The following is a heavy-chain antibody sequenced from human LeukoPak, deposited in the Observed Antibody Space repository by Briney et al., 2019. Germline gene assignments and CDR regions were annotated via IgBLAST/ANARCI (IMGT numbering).Heavy chain of an antibody. D-gene: IGHD1-20*01. CDR2: ISGRGVST. J-gene: IGHJ4*02. CDR3: AKAASGNWNDVSDY. CDR1: GFTFSTYA. V-gene: IGHV3-23*01. Sequence: PGGSLRLSCAASGFTFSTYAMSWVRQAPGKGLEWVSAISGRGVSTSYADSERGRFTISRDNSKNTLYLQMNSLRAEDTAVYYCAKAASGNWNDVSDYWGQGTLVTVSS.